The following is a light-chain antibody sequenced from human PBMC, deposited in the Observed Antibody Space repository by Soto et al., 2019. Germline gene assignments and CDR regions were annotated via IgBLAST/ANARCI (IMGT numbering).Light chain of an antibody. Sequence: EIVLTQSPGTLSLYPWEIATLSCRASQSVSSSYLAWYQQKPVQAPRLLIYGASSRATGVGARFTGSGSATDFTLTISSLEPEDFAVYYCKQRSCWPPITFGQGTRLEIK. V-gene: IGKV3D-20*02. CDR2: GAS. CDR3: KQRSCWPPIT. J-gene: IGKJ5*01. CDR1: QSVSSSY.